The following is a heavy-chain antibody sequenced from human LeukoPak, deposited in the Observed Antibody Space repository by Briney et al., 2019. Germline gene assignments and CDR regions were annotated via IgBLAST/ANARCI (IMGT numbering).Heavy chain of an antibody. CDR1: GFTFSNYG. V-gene: IGHV3-30*03. J-gene: IGHJ4*02. D-gene: IGHD4-23*01. CDR2: ISYDGSNK. CDR3: ISGLYGINSVVRDF. Sequence: GGSLRLSCAASGFTFSNYGMHCVRQAPGKGLEWVAVISYDGSNKYYADSVKGRFTISRDNSKNTLYLQMNSLKTEDTAVYYCISGLYGINSVVRDFWGQGTLVTVSS.